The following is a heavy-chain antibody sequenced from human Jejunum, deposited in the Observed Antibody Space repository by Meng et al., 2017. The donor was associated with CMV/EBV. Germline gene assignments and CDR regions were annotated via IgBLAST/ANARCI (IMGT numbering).Heavy chain of an antibody. CDR3: ASTPELGYCRNGLCPDAFHT. J-gene: IGHJ3*02. D-gene: IGHD2-8*01. V-gene: IGHV1-8*01. CDR2: KKPNGGNT. CDR1: NKD. Sequence: NKDSNWVRQGGERRHGWVGGKKPNGGNTGVAQKLQGRGKMTRNTSINTAYMELSSLRSEDTAVYYCASTPELGYCRNGLCPDAFHTWGQGTMVTVSS.